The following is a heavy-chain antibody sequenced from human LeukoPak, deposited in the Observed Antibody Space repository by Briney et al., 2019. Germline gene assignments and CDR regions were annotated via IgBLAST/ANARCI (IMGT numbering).Heavy chain of an antibody. J-gene: IGHJ4*02. CDR3: ARDAAMANDY. CDR1: GFTFSNYW. V-gene: IGHV3-7*01. Sequence: QPGGSLRLSCAASGFTFSNYWMSWVRQAPGKGLEWVANINQDGSEKYYVDSVKGRFTISRDNAKNSLYLQVNSLRAEDTAVYYCARDAAMANDYWGQGTPVTVSS. CDR2: INQDGSEK. D-gene: IGHD5-18*01.